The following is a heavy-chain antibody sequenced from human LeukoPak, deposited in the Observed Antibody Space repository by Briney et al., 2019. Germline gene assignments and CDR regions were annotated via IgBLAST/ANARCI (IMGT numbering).Heavy chain of an antibody. J-gene: IGHJ4*02. CDR2: MSYSGSST. Sequence: PGGSLRLSCAASGFXFSSYAINWVRQAPGKGLEWVSAMSYSGSSTYYADSVKGRFTISRDNSKNTLYLQMNSLRAEDTAVYYCARDLLEWYFDYWGQGTLVTVSS. D-gene: IGHD3-3*01. CDR3: ARDLLEWYFDY. V-gene: IGHV3-23*01. CDR1: GFXFSSYA.